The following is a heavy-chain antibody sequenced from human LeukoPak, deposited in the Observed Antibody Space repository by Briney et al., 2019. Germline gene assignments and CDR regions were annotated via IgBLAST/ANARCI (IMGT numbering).Heavy chain of an antibody. CDR2: ISISGGST. CDR1: GFTFSAYA. Sequence: GGSLRLSCTASGFTFSAYAMTWVRQAPGKGLEWVSHISISGGSTYYADSVKGRFTISRDNSKNTLYLQMNSLRAEDTAVYYCAKDTPSRIDSWGQGTLVTVSS. V-gene: IGHV3-23*01. CDR3: AKDTPSRIDS. J-gene: IGHJ4*02.